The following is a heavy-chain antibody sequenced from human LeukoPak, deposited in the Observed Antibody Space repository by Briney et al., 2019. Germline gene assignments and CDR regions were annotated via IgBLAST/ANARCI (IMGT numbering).Heavy chain of an antibody. Sequence: ASVKVSCKASGYTFTSYAMNWVRQAPGQGLEWMGWINTNTGNPTYAQGFTGRFVFSLDTSVSTAYLQISSLKAEDTAVYYCARGVSYDFWSGYYPYYYYMDVWGKGTTVTVSS. D-gene: IGHD3-3*01. J-gene: IGHJ6*03. CDR1: GYTFTSYA. V-gene: IGHV7-4-1*02. CDR3: ARGVSYDFWSGYYPYYYYMDV. CDR2: INTNTGNP.